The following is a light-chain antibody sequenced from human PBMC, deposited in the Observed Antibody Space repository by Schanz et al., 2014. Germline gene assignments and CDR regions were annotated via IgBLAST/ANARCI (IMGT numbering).Light chain of an antibody. CDR1: SSDVGGYNL. J-gene: IGLJ2*01. Sequence: QSALTQPASVSGSPGQSITISCTGTSSDVGGYNLVSWYQQHPGKAPKLMIYDVNKRPSGVPDRFSGSKSGNTASLTVSGLQAEDDADYYCSSYAGSRNLVFGGGTKLTVL. V-gene: IGLV2-8*01. CDR2: DVN. CDR3: SSYAGSRNLV.